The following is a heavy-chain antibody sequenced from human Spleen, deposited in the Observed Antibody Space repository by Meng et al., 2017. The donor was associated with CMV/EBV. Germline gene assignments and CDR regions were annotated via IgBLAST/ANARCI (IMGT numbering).Heavy chain of an antibody. Sequence: GSLRLSCAVYGTSFSDYSRTWIRHSPRKGLEWIGQINHRGSTNFNPSLMGRVTMSVDSSKEQFSLRLTSVTAADTAVYYCAGEIDIWGQGTAVTVSS. CDR1: GTSFSDYS. CDR3: AGEIDI. V-gene: IGHV4-34*01. J-gene: IGHJ4*02. CDR2: INHRGST. D-gene: IGHD2-21*01.